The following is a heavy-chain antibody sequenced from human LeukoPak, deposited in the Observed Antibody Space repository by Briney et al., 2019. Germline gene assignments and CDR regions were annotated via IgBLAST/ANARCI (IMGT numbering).Heavy chain of an antibody. J-gene: IGHJ3*02. CDR3: ARVMLGGALTGYWNDALDI. D-gene: IGHD3-9*01. CDR1: GGSISSYY. CDR2: IYTSGST. V-gene: IGHV4-4*07. Sequence: SETLSLTCTVSGGSISSYYWSWIRQPAGKGLEWIGRIYTSGSTNYNPSLKSRVTMSVDTSKNQFSLKLSSVTAADTAVYYCARVMLGGALTGYWNDALDIWGQGTMVTVSS.